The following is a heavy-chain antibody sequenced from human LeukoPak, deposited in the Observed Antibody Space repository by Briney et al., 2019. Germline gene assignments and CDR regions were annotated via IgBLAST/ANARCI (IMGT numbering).Heavy chain of an antibody. D-gene: IGHD3-3*02. Sequence: SGPTLVNPTQTLRRTFTFSEFSLSTNGVGVGWIRQPPGKALEWLALIYWDDDKRYSPSLKSKLPITNDTSKNQVVLTMTNMDPVDTATYYCAHSSWRHFWSGYNYFDCWGQGTLVTVSS. CDR3: AHSSWRHFWSGYNYFDC. V-gene: IGHV2-5*02. J-gene: IGHJ4*02. CDR2: IYWDDDK. CDR1: EFSLSTNGVG.